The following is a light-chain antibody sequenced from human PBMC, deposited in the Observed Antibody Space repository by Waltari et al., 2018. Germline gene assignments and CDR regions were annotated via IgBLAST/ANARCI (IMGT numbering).Light chain of an antibody. V-gene: IGLV3-1*01. CDR1: KLGDKD. CDR3: QAWDSGSVI. CDR2: QND. J-gene: IGLJ2*01. Sequence: SYDLTQSPSVSVSPGQTASITCSGDKLGDKDASWYQQKPGQSPILVIYQNDKRPSGIPERFPGSSAGNIATLTISGTQAMDEAGYYCQAWDSGSVIFGGGTKLTVL.